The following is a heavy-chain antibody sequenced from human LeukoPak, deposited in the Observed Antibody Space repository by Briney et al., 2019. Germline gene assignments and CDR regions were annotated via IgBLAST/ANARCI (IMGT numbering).Heavy chain of an antibody. V-gene: IGHV3-30*04. CDR3: AKAAYYDILTGYYKGDLDY. Sequence: GGSLRLSCAASGFSFSSYTMHWVRQAPGKGLEWVAVVSYDENNKYYADSVKGRFTISRDNSKNTLYLQMNSLRAEDTAVYYCAKAAYYDILTGYYKGDLDYWGQGTLVTVSS. J-gene: IGHJ4*02. CDR2: VSYDENNK. CDR1: GFSFSSYT. D-gene: IGHD3-9*01.